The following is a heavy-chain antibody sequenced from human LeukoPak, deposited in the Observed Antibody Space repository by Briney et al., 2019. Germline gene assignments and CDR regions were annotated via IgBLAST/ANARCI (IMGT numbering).Heavy chain of an antibody. D-gene: IGHD3-22*01. J-gene: IGHJ4*02. CDR1: GDSVSSNSAA. CDR2: TYYRSKWYN. CDR3: ARGGDETVYYDSSGYYPY. Sequence: SQTLSLTCAISGDSVSSNSAAWNWIRQSPSRGLEWLGRTYYRSKWYNDYAVSVKSRITINPDTSKNQFSLQLNSVTPEDTAVYYCARGGDETVYYDSSGYYPYWGQGTLVTVSS. V-gene: IGHV6-1*01.